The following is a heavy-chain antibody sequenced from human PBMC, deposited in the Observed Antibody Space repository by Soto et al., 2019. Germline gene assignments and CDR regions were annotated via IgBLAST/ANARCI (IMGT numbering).Heavy chain of an antibody. CDR3: ARGRFAYCGGDCYSYFDS. CDR1: GGSISSGGYY. V-gene: IGHV4-31*03. J-gene: IGHJ4*02. CDR2: IYYSGST. Sequence: PSETLSLTCTVSGGSISSGGYYWSWIRQHPGKGLEWIGYIYYSGSTYYNPSLKSRVTISVDTSKNQFSLKLSSVTAADTAVYYCARGRFAYCGGDCYSYFDSWGQGTLVTVSS. D-gene: IGHD2-21*02.